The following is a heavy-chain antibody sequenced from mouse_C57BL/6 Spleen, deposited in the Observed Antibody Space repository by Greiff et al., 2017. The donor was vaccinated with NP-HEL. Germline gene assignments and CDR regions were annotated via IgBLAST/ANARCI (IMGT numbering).Heavy chain of an antibody. D-gene: IGHD2-2*01. Sequence: VQLQQSGAELVRPGASVKLSCTASGFNIKDDYMHWVKQRPEQGLEWIGWIDPENGDTEYASKFQGKATITADTSSNTAYLQLSSLTSEDTAVYYCTPSYGYDGAWFAYWGQGTLVTVSA. CDR3: TPSYGYDGAWFAY. J-gene: IGHJ3*01. CDR1: GFNIKDDY. V-gene: IGHV14-4*01. CDR2: IDPENGDT.